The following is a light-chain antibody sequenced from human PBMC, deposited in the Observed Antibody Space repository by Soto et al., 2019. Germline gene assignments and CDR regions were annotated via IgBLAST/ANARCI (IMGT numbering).Light chain of an antibody. CDR2: DVS. CDR3: CSYAGSYTLL. J-gene: IGLJ2*01. Sequence: QSALTQPLSVSGSPGQSVTLSCTGTSSDIGGYKYVSWYQQHPGKAPKLIICDVSQRPSGVPDRFSGSKSGNTASLTISGLQAEDEADYYCCSYAGSYTLLFGGGTKLTVL. CDR1: SSDIGGYKY. V-gene: IGLV2-11*01.